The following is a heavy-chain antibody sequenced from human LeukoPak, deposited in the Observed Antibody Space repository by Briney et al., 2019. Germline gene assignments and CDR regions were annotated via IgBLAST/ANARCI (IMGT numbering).Heavy chain of an antibody. Sequence: PGGSLRLSCAASGFTFSSYGMSWVRQAPGKGLEWVSAISGSGGSTYYADSVKGRFTISRDNSKNTLYLQMNSLRAEDTAVYYCAKVGKTENYYGSGRFSYYYYMDVWGKGTTVTVSS. J-gene: IGHJ6*03. CDR1: GFTFSSYG. CDR3: AKVGKTENYYGSGRFSYYYYMDV. CDR2: ISGSGGST. D-gene: IGHD3-10*01. V-gene: IGHV3-23*01.